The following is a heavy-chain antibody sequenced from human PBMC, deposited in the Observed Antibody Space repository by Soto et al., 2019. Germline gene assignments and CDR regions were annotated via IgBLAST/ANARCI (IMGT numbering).Heavy chain of an antibody. Sequence: SETLSLTCAVSGGSISSGGYSWSWIRQPPGKGLEWIGYIYHSGSTYYNPSLKSRVTISVDRSKNQFSLKLSSVTAADTAVYYCARVAGGGDDYVWGSYRYGGWFDPWGQGTLVTVSS. CDR3: ARVAGGGDDYVWGSYRYGGWFDP. CDR1: GGSISSGGYS. V-gene: IGHV4-30-2*01. D-gene: IGHD3-16*02. J-gene: IGHJ5*02. CDR2: IYHSGST.